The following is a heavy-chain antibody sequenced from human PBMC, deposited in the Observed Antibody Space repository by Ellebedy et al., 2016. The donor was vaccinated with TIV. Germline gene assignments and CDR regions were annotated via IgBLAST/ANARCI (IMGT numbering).Heavy chain of an antibody. CDR3: AKELRATGGNGDPAFDY. J-gene: IGHJ4*02. V-gene: IGHV3-23*01. CDR1: GFTFSRSA. D-gene: IGHD7-27*01. CDR2: ISGSGTST. Sequence: GESLKISCAASGFTFSRSAMGWIRQAPGKGLEWVSSISGSGTSTSYADSVKGRFTISSDNSKNTLYLQMNSLRVEDTAVYYCAKELRATGGNGDPAFDYWGQGTLVTVSS.